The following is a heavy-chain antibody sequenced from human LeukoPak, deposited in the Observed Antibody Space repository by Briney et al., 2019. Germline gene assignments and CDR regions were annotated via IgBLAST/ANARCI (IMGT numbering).Heavy chain of an antibody. Sequence: ASVKVSCKASGYTFTSYYMHWVRQAPGQGLEWMGIINPSGGSTSYAQKFRGRVTMTRDTSTSTVYMELSSLRSEDTAVYYCARAYSTVTTTDYWGQGTLVTVSS. D-gene: IGHD4-17*01. CDR2: INPSGGST. CDR3: ARAYSTVTTTDY. CDR1: GYTFTSYY. J-gene: IGHJ4*02. V-gene: IGHV1-46*01.